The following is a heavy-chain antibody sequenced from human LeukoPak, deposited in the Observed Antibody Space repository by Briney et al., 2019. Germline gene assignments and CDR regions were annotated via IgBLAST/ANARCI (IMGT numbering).Heavy chain of an antibody. V-gene: IGHV1-69*05. CDR1: GGTFSSYA. CDR2: IIPIFGTA. J-gene: IGHJ4*02. CDR3: ARVGYYYDSSGYLYE. D-gene: IGHD3-22*01. Sequence: SVKVSCKASGGTFSSYAISWVRQAPGQGLEWMGRIIPIFGTANYAQKFQGRVTITTDESTSTAYMELSSLRSEDTAVYYCARVGYYYDSSGYLYEWGQGALVTVST.